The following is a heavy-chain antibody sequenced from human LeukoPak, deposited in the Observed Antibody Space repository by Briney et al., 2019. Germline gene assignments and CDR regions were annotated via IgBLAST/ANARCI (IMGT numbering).Heavy chain of an antibody. V-gene: IGHV1-2*02. CDR2: INPNSGGT. CDR3: ARDPIAAASNWFDP. CDR1: GYTFTGYY. J-gene: IGHJ5*02. Sequence: ASVKVSCKASGYTFTGYYMHWVRQPPGQGLEWMGWINPNSGGTNYAQKFQGRVTMTRDTSISTAYMELSRLRSDDTAVYYCARDPIAAASNWFDPWGQGTLVTVSS. D-gene: IGHD6-13*01.